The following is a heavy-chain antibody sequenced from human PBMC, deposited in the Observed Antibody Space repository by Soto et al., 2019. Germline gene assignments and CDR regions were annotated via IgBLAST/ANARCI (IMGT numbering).Heavy chain of an antibody. D-gene: IGHD2-15*01. CDR3: VRGWRWFDP. Sequence: EVQLVESGGGVVRPGGSLRLSCAASGFIFDDYGMSWVRQAPGKGLEWVSGIHWNGGNTGYADSVRGRFTISRDNAKNSLYLQMYSLGAEDTALYYCVRGWRWFDPWGQGTLVTVSS. J-gene: IGHJ5*02. CDR2: IHWNGGNT. V-gene: IGHV3-20*04. CDR1: GFIFDDYG.